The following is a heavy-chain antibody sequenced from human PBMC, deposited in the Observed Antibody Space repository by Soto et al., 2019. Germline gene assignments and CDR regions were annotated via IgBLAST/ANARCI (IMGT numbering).Heavy chain of an antibody. D-gene: IGHD5-12*01. V-gene: IGHV3-33*01. CDR2: IWYDGSNK. CDR1: GFTFSSYG. J-gene: IGHJ4*02. CDR3: ARVFMANEPHFDY. Sequence: PGGSLRLSCAASGFTFSSYGMHWVRQAPGKGLEWVAVIWYDGSNKYYADSAKGRFTISRDNSKNTLYLQMNSLRAEDTAVYYCARVFMANEPHFDYWGQGTLVTVSS.